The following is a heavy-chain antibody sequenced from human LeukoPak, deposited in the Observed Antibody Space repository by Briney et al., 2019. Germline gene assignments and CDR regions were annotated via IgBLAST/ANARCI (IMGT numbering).Heavy chain of an antibody. J-gene: IGHJ4*02. D-gene: IGHD6-13*01. CDR2: ISSGGGRT. Sequence: GGSLRLSCAASAFTFSTYAMTWVRQAPGKGLEWVSTISSGGGRTYNADSVKGRFTISRDDSKNTLYLQMNSLRAEDTAVYYCAKDLSNNWYPFWGQGTLVTVSS. CDR3: AKDLSNNWYPF. V-gene: IGHV3-23*01. CDR1: AFTFSTYA.